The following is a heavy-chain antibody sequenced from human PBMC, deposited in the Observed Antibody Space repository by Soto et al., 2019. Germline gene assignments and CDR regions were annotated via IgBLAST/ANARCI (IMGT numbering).Heavy chain of an antibody. J-gene: IGHJ4*02. D-gene: IGHD3-16*01. Sequence: SETLSLTCAVYGGSFSGYYWTWIRQPPGTGLEWIGEINHSGSTNYNPSLESRVTISVDKSKNQFSLKLTSVAAADTAVYYCARGSYASNFDYCGQGTLVTVSS. V-gene: IGHV4-34*01. CDR3: ARGSYASNFDY. CDR2: INHSGST. CDR1: GGSFSGYY.